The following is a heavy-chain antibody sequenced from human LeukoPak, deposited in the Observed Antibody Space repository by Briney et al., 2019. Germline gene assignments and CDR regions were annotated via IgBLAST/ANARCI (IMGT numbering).Heavy chain of an antibody. J-gene: IGHJ4*02. D-gene: IGHD3-9*01. CDR1: GFTFSDYY. CDR2: INQDGSKK. Sequence: AGGSLRLSCAASGFTFSDYYMSWIRQAPGKGLEWVANINQDGSKKYYVDSVKGRFTISRDNAKNSLYLQMNSLRAEDTAVYYCARAPLYYDILTGYYKQYYFDYWGQGTLVTVSS. V-gene: IGHV3-7*04. CDR3: ARAPLYYDILTGYYKQYYFDY.